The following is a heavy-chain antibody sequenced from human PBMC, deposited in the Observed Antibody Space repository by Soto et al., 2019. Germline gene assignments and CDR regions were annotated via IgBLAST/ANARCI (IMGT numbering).Heavy chain of an antibody. CDR2: IYYSGST. Sequence: PSETLSLTCTVSGGSISSYYWSWIRQPPGKGLEWIGYIYYSGSTNYNPSLKSRVTISVDTSKNQFSLKLSSVTAADTAVYYCAGADPIAGSGSDWFDPWGQGTLVTVAS. CDR1: GGSISSYY. V-gene: IGHV4-59*01. CDR3: AGADPIAGSGSDWFDP. J-gene: IGHJ5*02. D-gene: IGHD6-19*01.